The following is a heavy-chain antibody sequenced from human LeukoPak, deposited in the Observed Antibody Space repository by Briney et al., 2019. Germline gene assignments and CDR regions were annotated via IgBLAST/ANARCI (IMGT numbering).Heavy chain of an antibody. J-gene: IGHJ6*02. CDR1: GYTFTGYY. V-gene: IGHV1-2*02. Sequence: GASVKVPCKASGYTFTGYYMHWVRQAPGQGLEWMGWINPNSGGTNYAQKFQGRVTMTRDTSISTAYMELSRLRSDDTAVYYCARVARPIVVVPAAFYGMDVWGQGTTVTVSS. D-gene: IGHD2-2*01. CDR2: INPNSGGT. CDR3: ARVARPIVVVPAAFYGMDV.